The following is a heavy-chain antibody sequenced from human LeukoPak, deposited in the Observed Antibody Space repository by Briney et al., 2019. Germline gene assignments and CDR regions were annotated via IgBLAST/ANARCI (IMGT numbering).Heavy chain of an antibody. CDR1: GFIFSNYA. CDR2: ISYAATNK. V-gene: IGHV3-30*01. Sequence: GGSLRLSCAASGFIFSNYAMHWVRQAPGKGLEWVAVISYAATNKYYADSVKGRFTISRDNSKNTLFLQMNSLRAEDTAVYYCARGWELQDDYFVFWGQGTLVTVSS. CDR3: ARGWELQDDYFVF. J-gene: IGHJ4*02. D-gene: IGHD1-26*01.